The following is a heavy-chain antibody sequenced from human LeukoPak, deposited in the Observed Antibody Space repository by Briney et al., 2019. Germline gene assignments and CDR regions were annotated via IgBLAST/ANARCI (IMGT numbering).Heavy chain of an antibody. Sequence: PGGSLRLSCAASGFTFSTYSMNWVRQAPGKGLEWVSYISSSGDSIYYADSMKGRFTISRDNAKNSLYLEMSSLRDEDTAVYHCARDRLERRLDAFDIWGQGTVITVSS. D-gene: IGHD1-1*01. CDR2: ISSSGDSI. CDR1: GFTFSTYS. V-gene: IGHV3-48*02. CDR3: ARDRLERRLDAFDI. J-gene: IGHJ3*02.